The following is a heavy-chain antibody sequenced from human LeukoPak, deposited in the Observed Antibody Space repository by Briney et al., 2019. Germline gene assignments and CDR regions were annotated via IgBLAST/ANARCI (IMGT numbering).Heavy chain of an antibody. CDR3: ARLSRGDGYDYHDY. J-gene: IGHJ4*02. CDR2: IFYSGST. Sequence: SETLSLTCSVSGGSISNYYWSWIRQPPGKELEWIGYIFYSGSTTYNPSLKSRVTISVDTSKDQFSLKLSSVTAADTAVSYCARLSRGDGYDYHDYWGQGTLVTVSS. V-gene: IGHV4-59*01. D-gene: IGHD5-24*01. CDR1: GGSISNYY.